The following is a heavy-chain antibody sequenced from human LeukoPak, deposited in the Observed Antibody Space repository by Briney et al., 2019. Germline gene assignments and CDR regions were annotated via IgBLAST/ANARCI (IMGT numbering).Heavy chain of an antibody. CDR2: ISRNSDYI. V-gene: IGHV3-21*01. D-gene: IGHD1-1*01. Sequence: GGSLRLSCAASGFAFNRYTITWVRQAPGKGLEWVSSISRNSDYIYYADSVKGRFTISRDNAKNSLYLQMNSLRGEDTAVYFCAGGRESGKDYWGQGTLVTVSS. CDR3: AGGRESGKDY. J-gene: IGHJ4*02. CDR1: GFAFNRYT.